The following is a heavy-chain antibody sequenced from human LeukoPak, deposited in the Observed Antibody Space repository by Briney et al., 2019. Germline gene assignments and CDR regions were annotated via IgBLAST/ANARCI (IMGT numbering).Heavy chain of an antibody. J-gene: IGHJ5*02. D-gene: IGHD2-2*01. Sequence: SETLSLTCSVSHASISSYYWNWIRQSPGKGLEWIGYVYFNGDTKYSPSLKSRVTMSVDTPNNKFSLRLNSVTAADSAVYYCARTVYCSSANCYPLDPWGQGNLVTVSS. V-gene: IGHV4-59*01. CDR2: VYFNGDT. CDR3: ARTVYCSSANCYPLDP. CDR1: HASISSYY.